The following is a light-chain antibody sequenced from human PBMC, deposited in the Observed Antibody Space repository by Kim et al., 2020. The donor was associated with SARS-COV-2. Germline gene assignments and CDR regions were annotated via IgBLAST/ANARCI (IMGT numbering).Light chain of an antibody. J-gene: IGKJ1*01. CDR1: QSVSSN. CDR3: QQYNNWPQT. CDR2: GES. V-gene: IGKV3-15*01. Sequence: EIVMTQSPATLSVSPGERATLSCRASQSVSSNLAWYQQKPGQAPRLLIYGESTRATGIPARFSGSGSGTEFTLTISSLQSEDFAVYYCQQYNNWPQTFGQGTKVDIK.